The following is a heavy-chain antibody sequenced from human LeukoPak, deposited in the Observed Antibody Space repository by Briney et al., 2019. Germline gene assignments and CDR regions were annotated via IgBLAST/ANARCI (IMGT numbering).Heavy chain of an antibody. D-gene: IGHD3-3*01. Sequence: SETLSLTCTVSGASISSYYWSWIRQPPGKGLEWIGEINHSGSTNYNPSLKSRVTISVDTSKNQFSLKLSSVTAADTAVYYCARLLRITIFGVRSSYYFDYWGQGTLVTVSS. CDR3: ARLLRITIFGVRSSYYFDY. CDR1: GASISSYY. J-gene: IGHJ4*02. V-gene: IGHV4-34*01. CDR2: INHSGST.